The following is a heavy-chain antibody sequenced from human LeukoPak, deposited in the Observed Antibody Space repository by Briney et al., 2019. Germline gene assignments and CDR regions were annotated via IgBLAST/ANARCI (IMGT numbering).Heavy chain of an antibody. CDR2: IYHSGST. J-gene: IGHJ4*02. D-gene: IGHD1-26*01. CDR1: IGSISSSKW. Sequence: SETLSLTCSVSIGSISSSKWWGWVRQSPVKGLEWIGEIYHSGSTNYNPSLRSRVTISVDKSKNQFSLKLSSVTAADTAVYYCARDKASVGVYWGQGTLVTVSS. CDR3: ARDKASVGVY. V-gene: IGHV4-4*02.